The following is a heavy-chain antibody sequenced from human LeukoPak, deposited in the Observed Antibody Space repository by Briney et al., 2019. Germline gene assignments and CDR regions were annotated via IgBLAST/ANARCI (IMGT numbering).Heavy chain of an antibody. CDR1: GYTFIGYY. V-gene: IGHV1-2*06. Sequence: ASVKVSCKASGYTFIGYYMHWVRQAPGQGLEWMGRINPNSGGTNYAQKFQGRVTMTRDTSISTAYMELSRLRSDDTAVYYCARGHDFWSGYYNYWGQGTLVTVSS. J-gene: IGHJ4*02. CDR3: ARGHDFWSGYYNY. D-gene: IGHD3-3*01. CDR2: INPNSGGT.